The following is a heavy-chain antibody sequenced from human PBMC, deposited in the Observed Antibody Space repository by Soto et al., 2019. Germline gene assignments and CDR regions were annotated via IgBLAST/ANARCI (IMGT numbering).Heavy chain of an antibody. Sequence: GESLKISCKSSGYSFTSYWIGWVRQMPGKGLEWMGIIYPGDSDTRYSPSFQGQVTISADKSISTAYLQWSSLKASDTAMYYCAIWPYSRSWAYGMEVWGQGTTATVPS. D-gene: IGHD6-13*01. CDR3: AIWPYSRSWAYGMEV. CDR2: IYPGDSDT. CDR1: GYSFTSYW. V-gene: IGHV5-51*01. J-gene: IGHJ6*02.